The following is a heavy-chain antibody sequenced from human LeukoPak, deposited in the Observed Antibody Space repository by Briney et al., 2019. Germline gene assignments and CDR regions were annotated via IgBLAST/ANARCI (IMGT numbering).Heavy chain of an antibody. Sequence: PGGSLRLSCAASGFTFSSYSMNWVRQAPGKGLEWVSYISSSGSTINYADSVMGRFTVSRDNAENSLYLQMSSLRADDTAVYYCAKEGSYDAFDIWGQGTMVTVSS. CDR3: AKEGSYDAFDI. J-gene: IGHJ3*02. V-gene: IGHV3-48*04. CDR2: ISSSGSTI. CDR1: GFTFSSYS. D-gene: IGHD1-26*01.